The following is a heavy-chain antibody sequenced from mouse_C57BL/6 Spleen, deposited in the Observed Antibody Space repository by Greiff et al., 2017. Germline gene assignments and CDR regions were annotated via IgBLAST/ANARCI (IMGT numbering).Heavy chain of an antibody. V-gene: IGHV3-6*01. CDR2: ISYDGSN. CDR3: ARDEDYYFDY. CDR1: GYSITSGYY. Sequence: ESGPGLVKPSQSLSLTCSVTGYSITSGYYWNWIRQFPGNKLEWMGYISYDGSNNYNPSLKNRISITRDTSKNQFFLKLNSVTTEYKATYYCARDEDYYFDYWGQGTTLTVSS. J-gene: IGHJ2*01.